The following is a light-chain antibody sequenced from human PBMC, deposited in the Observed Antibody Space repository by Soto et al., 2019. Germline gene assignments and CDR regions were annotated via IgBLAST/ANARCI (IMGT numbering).Light chain of an antibody. V-gene: IGKV3-11*01. J-gene: IGKJ4*01. CDR1: QSVSSN. CDR2: GAS. CDR3: QQHSDWPLT. Sequence: EIVLIQSPATLSLSPGERATLSCRASQSVSSNLAWYQQNPGQAPRLLIFGASKRATGIPVRFSGSGSGTDFTLTISSLEPEDFTVYYCQQHSDWPLTFGGGTRVEIK.